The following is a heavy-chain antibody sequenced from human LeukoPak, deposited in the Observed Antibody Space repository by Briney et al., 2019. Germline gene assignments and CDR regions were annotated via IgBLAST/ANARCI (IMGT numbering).Heavy chain of an antibody. V-gene: IGHV1-24*01. J-gene: IGHJ4*02. Sequence: AASVKVSCKVSGYTLTELSMHWVRQAPGKGLEWMGGFDPEDGETIYAQKFQGRVTMTEDTSTDTAYMELSSLRSEDTAVYYCASAPPVSSGWPSFGIYWGQGTLVTVSS. CDR1: GYTLTELS. CDR2: FDPEDGET. D-gene: IGHD6-19*01. CDR3: ASAPPVSSGWPSFGIY.